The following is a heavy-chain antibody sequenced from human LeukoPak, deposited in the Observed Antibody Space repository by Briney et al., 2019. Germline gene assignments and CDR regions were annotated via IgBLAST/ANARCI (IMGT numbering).Heavy chain of an antibody. CDR3: ARTFAAAGTEINWFDP. D-gene: IGHD6-13*01. Sequence: ASVKVSCKASGYTFTSYYMHWVRQAPGQGLEWMGIINPSGGSTSYAQKFQGRVTMTRDMSTSTVYMELSSLRSEDTAVYYCARTFAAAGTEINWFDPWGQGTLVTVSS. CDR2: INPSGGST. J-gene: IGHJ5*02. CDR1: GYTFTSYY. V-gene: IGHV1-46*01.